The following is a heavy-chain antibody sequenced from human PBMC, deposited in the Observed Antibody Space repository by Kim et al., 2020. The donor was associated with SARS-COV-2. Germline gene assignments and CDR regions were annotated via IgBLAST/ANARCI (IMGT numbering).Heavy chain of an antibody. V-gene: IGHV4-34*01. CDR2: INHSGST. CDR1: GGSFSGYY. D-gene: IGHD2-15*01. Sequence: SETLSLTCAVYGGSFSGYYRSWIRQPPGKGLEWIGEINHSGSTNYNPSLKSRVTISVDTSKNQFSLKLSSVTAADTAVYYCARGARSEDPSLGYYFDYWGQGTLVTVSS. J-gene: IGHJ4*02. CDR3: ARGARSEDPSLGYYFDY.